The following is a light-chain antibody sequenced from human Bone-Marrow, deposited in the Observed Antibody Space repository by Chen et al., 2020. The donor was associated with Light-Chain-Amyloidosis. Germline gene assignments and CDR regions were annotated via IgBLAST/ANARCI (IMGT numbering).Light chain of an antibody. Sequence: QSALTQPASVSGSPGQSITISCTGTSSDVGGYNYVSWYQQHPGKAPKLMIYDVSNRPSGVSNRFSVSKSGHTASLTISGLQAEDEADYYCSSYTSSSTLFGGGTKLTVL. V-gene: IGLV2-14*01. CDR2: DVS. J-gene: IGLJ2*01. CDR3: SSYTSSSTL. CDR1: SSDVGGYNY.